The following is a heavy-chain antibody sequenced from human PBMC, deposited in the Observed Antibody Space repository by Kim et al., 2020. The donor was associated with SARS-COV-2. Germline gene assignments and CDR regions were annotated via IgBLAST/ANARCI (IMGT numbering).Heavy chain of an antibody. Sequence: TYYAGSVEGRCTNSRDNSKNALDLQMNSLRAEDTAMFYCARDPRAYYFDFWGQGTLVTVSS. CDR2: T. V-gene: IGHV3-53*01. CDR3: ARDPRAYYFDF. J-gene: IGHJ4*02.